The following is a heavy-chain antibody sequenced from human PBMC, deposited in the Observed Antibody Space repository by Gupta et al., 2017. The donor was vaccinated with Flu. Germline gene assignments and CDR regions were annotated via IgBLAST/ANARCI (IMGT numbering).Heavy chain of an antibody. CDR3: AREHGDGYTLAF. J-gene: IGHJ4*02. CDR1: GPSITTGHHF. CDR2: NNYSGTT. V-gene: IGHV4-30-4*01. Sequence: QLQLQESGTGLVRPSETLYLPFTVSGPSITTGHHFWISIRHSPGKGLEWIGNNNYSGTTDYNPSLKSRVAMSLDMSKNQLSLKLTSVTVADTAIYYGAREHGDGYTLAFWGQGTLVTVSS. D-gene: IGHD5-24*01.